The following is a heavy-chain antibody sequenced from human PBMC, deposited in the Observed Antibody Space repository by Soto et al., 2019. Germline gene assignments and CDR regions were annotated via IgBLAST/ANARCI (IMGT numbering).Heavy chain of an antibody. Sequence: EVQMVESGGDLVQPGGSPRLSCVVSGFSFRIYSMNWVRQAPGKGLEWISYISSDSGTIYYADSLKGRFTISRDNGKNSLYLQMNSLTDEDTAVYYCARGRLWSFDFWGQGTLVTVSS. V-gene: IGHV3-48*02. CDR1: GFSFRIYS. CDR2: ISSDSGTI. D-gene: IGHD3-10*01. CDR3: ARGRLWSFDF. J-gene: IGHJ4*02.